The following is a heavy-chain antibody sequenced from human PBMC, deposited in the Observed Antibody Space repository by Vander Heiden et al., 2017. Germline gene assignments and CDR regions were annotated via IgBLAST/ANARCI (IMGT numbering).Heavy chain of an antibody. CDR1: GGTISSSSYY. CDR3: ARHGCSGGSCYPIDY. J-gene: IGHJ4*02. V-gene: IGHV4-39*01. CDR2: IYYGGST. Sequence: QLQLQESGPGLVKSSETLSLTCTVAGGTISSSSYYWVWIRQPPGKGLELIGSIYYGGSTYYNPSLKSRVTISVDTSKNQFSLKLSSVTAADTAVYYCARHGCSGGSCYPIDYWGQGTLVTVSS. D-gene: IGHD2-15*01.